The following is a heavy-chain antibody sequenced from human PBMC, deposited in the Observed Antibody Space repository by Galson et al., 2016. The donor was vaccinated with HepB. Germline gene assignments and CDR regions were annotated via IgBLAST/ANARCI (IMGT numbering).Heavy chain of an antibody. Sequence: SLRLSCAASGFAFSTYTIIWVRQAPGKGLEWVSSVYGGGNDPTYADSGKGRFTISRDNSKNTLYLQMSSLRAEDTAVYYCAEELMVGILNVAFDYWGQGTRVTVSS. V-gene: IGHV3-23*01. CDR1: GFAFSTYT. J-gene: IGHJ4*02. CDR2: VYGGGNDP. D-gene: IGHD3-10*01. CDR3: AEELMVGILNVAFDY.